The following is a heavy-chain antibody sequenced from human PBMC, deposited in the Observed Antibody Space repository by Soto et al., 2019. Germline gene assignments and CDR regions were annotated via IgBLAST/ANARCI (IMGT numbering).Heavy chain of an antibody. CDR3: ARALGSWGSYYFDH. J-gene: IGHJ4*02. D-gene: IGHD3-16*01. CDR1: GFSLDTWGVG. CDR2: IYWDDDK. Sequence: QITLKESGPTLVRPTQTLTLTCTVSGFSLDTWGVGVGWIRQSPGKAPEWLALIYWDDDKRYSPSLKNRLTITKDTSKNQVVLTLTNMDPMDTVTYYCARALGSWGSYYFDHWGQGTLVTVSS. V-gene: IGHV2-5*02.